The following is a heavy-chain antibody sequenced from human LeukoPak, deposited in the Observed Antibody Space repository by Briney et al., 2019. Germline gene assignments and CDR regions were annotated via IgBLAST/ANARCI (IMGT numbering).Heavy chain of an antibody. CDR3: ARDILTGYYIYYYGMDV. Sequence: VKVSCKASGGTFSSYAISWVRQAPGQGLEWMGRIIPILGIANYAQKFQGRVTITADNSTSTAYMELSSLRSEDTAVYYCARDILTGYYIYYYGMDVWGQGTTVTVSS. V-gene: IGHV1-69*10. J-gene: IGHJ6*02. CDR2: IIPILGIA. CDR1: GGTFSSYA. D-gene: IGHD3-9*01.